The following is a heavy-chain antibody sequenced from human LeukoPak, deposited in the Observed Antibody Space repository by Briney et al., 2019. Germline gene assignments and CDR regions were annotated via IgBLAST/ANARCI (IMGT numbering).Heavy chain of an antibody. CDR2: IYYSGST. CDR3: AKDIFPILYYDSSGYYSDAFDI. D-gene: IGHD3-22*01. Sequence: PSETLSLTCTVSGGSISSGNYYWSWIRQPPGKGLEWIGYIYYSGSTYYNPSLKTRVTISVDTSKNQFSLKLSSVTAADTALYYCAKDIFPILYYDSSGYYSDAFDIWGQGTMVTVSS. V-gene: IGHV4-30-4*08. J-gene: IGHJ3*02. CDR1: GGSISSGNYY.